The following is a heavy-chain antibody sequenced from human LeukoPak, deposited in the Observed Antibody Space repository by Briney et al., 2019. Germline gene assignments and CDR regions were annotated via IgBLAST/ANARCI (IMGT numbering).Heavy chain of an antibody. CDR3: AKVTTVAYYFDY. J-gene: IGHJ4*02. V-gene: IGHV3-23*01. CDR1: GFTFTNYA. CDR2: ISGSGVST. Sequence: GGSLRLSCSISGFTFTNYAMNWVRQAPGKGLEWVSAISGSGVSTYYADSVKGRFTISRDNSKSTVSLQMNSLRADDTAIYYCAKVTTVAYYFDYWGQGTLVTVSS. D-gene: IGHD4-23*01.